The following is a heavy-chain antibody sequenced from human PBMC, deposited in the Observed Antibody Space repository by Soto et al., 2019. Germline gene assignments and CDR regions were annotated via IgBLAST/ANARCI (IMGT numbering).Heavy chain of an antibody. CDR2: IDPSDSYT. J-gene: IGHJ6*02. V-gene: IGHV5-10-1*01. CDR3: ARHVPFVVPAALV. CDR1: GYSFTSYW. Sequence: LKISCKGSGYSFTSYWISWVRQMPGKGLEWMGRIDPSDSYTNYSPSFQGHVTISADKSISTAYLQWSSLKASDTAMYYCARHVPFVVPAALVWGQGTTVTVSS. D-gene: IGHD2-2*01.